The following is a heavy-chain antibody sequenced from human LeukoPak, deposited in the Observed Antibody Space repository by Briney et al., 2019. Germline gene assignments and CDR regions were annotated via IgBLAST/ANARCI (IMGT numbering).Heavy chain of an antibody. V-gene: IGHV3-21*01. CDR1: GFTFSSYS. J-gene: IGHJ4*02. Sequence: GGSLRLSCAASGFTFSSYSMNWVRQAPGKGLEWVSSISSSSSYIYYADSVKGRFTIPRDNAKNSLYLQMNSLRAEDTAVYYCARAVDTAMVEGYWGQGTLVTVSS. CDR2: ISSSSSYI. D-gene: IGHD5-18*01. CDR3: ARAVDTAMVEGY.